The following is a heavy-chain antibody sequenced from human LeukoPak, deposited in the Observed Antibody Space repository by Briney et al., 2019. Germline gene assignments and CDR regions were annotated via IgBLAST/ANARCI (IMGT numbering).Heavy chain of an antibody. CDR3: ARSPGGDTSPTKLRYFDWLGAFDI. CDR1: GGSISSGSYY. V-gene: IGHV4-61*02. D-gene: IGHD3-9*01. Sequence: SETLSLTCTVSGGSISSGSYYWSWIRQPAGKGLEWIGRIYTSGSTNYNPSLKSRVTMSVDTSKNQFSLKLSSVTAADTAVYYCARSPGGDTSPTKLRYFDWLGAFDIWGQGTMVTVSS. J-gene: IGHJ3*02. CDR2: IYTSGST.